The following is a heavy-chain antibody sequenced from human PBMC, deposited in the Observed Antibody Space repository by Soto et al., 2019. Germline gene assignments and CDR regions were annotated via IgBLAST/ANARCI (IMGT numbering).Heavy chain of an antibody. D-gene: IGHD5-12*01. CDR2: VSRGWTAAYVSEGETT. CDR3: ARDRGGITVASKPLGEWFDP. Sequence: QVQLQESGPRLVRPSETLSLTCTVSGVSIDNFFWSWIRQSPGKGLEWIGYVSRGWTAAYVSEGETTNYNPSLESRATISLDLPRNQFSLKLTSVTAADTAVYYCARDRGGITVASKPLGEWFDPWGQGTLVTVSS. CDR1: GVSIDNFF. V-gene: IGHV4-59*01. J-gene: IGHJ5*02.